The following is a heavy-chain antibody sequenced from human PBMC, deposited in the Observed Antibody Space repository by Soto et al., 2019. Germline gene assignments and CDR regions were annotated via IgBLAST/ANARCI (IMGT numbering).Heavy chain of an antibody. Sequence: QVQLVESGGGVVQPGRSLRLSCAASGFTFNSYGMHWVRQAPGKGLEWVASISHDGTNKYYVDSVKGRFTISRDNSKSTLYLQMNSLRAEDTAVYYCAKTPLEKYYSSWFDCWGQGTLVTVSS. J-gene: IGHJ4*02. D-gene: IGHD2-2*01. V-gene: IGHV3-30*18. CDR2: ISHDGTNK. CDR3: AKTPLEKYYSSWFDC. CDR1: GFTFNSYG.